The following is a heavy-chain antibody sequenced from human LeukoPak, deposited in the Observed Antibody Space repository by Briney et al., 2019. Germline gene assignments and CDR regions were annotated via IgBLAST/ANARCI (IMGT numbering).Heavy chain of an antibody. CDR3: AGRAARFFDY. Sequence: SETLSLTCTVSGDSLNSYYWSWIRQPPGEGLQWIGYIFYSGSSNYNASLRSRVAISVDTSKNQFSSKLTSVTAADTAVYYCAGRAARFFDYWGQGILATVSS. CDR1: GDSLNSYY. D-gene: IGHD6-25*01. CDR2: IFYSGSS. V-gene: IGHV4-59*01. J-gene: IGHJ4*02.